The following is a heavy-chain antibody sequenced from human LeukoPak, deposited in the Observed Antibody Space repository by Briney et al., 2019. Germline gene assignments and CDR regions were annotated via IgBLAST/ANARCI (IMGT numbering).Heavy chain of an antibody. CDR1: GFTFSSYS. J-gene: IGHJ4*02. Sequence: GRSLRLSCAASGFTFSSYSMNWVRQAPGKGLEWVSYISSSSSTIYYADSVKGRFTISRDNAKNSLYLQMNSLRAEDTAVYYCARTASQGSYYDYVWGSYRYNPPDYWGQGTLVTVSS. CDR2: ISSSSSTI. V-gene: IGHV3-48*01. CDR3: ARTASQGSYYDYVWGSYRYNPPDY. D-gene: IGHD3-16*02.